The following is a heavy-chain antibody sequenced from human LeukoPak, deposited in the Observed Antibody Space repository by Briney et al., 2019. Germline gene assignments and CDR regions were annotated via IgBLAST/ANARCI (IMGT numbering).Heavy chain of an antibody. J-gene: IGHJ3*02. CDR2: ISYDGSNK. CDR1: GVTFSSYA. CDR3: AREYVTAWTFDI. D-gene: IGHD2-21*02. Sequence: PGRSLRLSCAASGVTFSSYAMHWVRQAPGKGLEWVAVISYDGSNKYYADSVKGRFTISRDNSKNTLYLQMNSLRAEDTAVYYCAREYVTAWTFDIWGQGTMVTVSS. V-gene: IGHV3-30*04.